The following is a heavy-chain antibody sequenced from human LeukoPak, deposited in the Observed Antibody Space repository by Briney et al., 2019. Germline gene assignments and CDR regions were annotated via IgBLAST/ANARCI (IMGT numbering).Heavy chain of an antibody. CDR3: ASAQSITTSDAFGI. CDR2: IYHSGST. J-gene: IGHJ3*02. D-gene: IGHD1-14*01. CDR1: GGSISSGGYS. V-gene: IGHV4-30-2*01. Sequence: YPSETLSLTCAVPGGSISSGGYSWSWIRQPPGKGLEWIGYIYHSGSTYYNPSLKSRVTISVDTSKNQFSLKLSSVTAADTTVYYCASAQSITTSDAFGIWGQGTMVTVSS.